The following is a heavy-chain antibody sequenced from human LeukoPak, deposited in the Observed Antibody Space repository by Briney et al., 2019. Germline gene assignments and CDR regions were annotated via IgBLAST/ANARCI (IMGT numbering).Heavy chain of an antibody. D-gene: IGHD5-18*01. CDR3: AKDRYGNNYGKFDY. V-gene: IGHV3-23*01. Sequence: GGSLRLSCAASGFTFSSYAMSWVRQAPGKGLEWVSAISGSGGSTYYADSVKGRFTISRDNSKNTLYLQMNSLRAEDTALYYCAKDRYGNNYGKFDYWGQGILVTVSS. CDR2: ISGSGGST. CDR1: GFTFSSYA. J-gene: IGHJ4*02.